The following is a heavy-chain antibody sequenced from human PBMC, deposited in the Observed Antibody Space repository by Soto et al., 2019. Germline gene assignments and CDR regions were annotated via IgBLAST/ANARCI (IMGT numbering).Heavy chain of an antibody. D-gene: IGHD3-22*01. V-gene: IGHV4-38-2*01. Sequence: LSLTCAVSGYSISSGYYWGWIRQPPGKGLEWIGSIYHSGSTYYNPSLKSRVTISVDTSKNQFSLKLSSVTAADTAVYYCARVSMIVVAEGNFDYWGQGALVTVSS. CDR3: ARVSMIVVAEGNFDY. J-gene: IGHJ4*02. CDR2: IYHSGST. CDR1: GYSISSGYY.